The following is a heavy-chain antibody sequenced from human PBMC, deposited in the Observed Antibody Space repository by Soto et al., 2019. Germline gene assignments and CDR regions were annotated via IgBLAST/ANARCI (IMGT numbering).Heavy chain of an antibody. CDR3: ARQSGDFGD. CDR1: GGSFSAYY. D-gene: IGHD3-3*01. Sequence: SETLSLTCAVYGGSFSAYYWSWIRQPPGKGLEWIGEINHGGSTNYNPSLKSRVTISVDTSKNQFSLKLSSVTAADTAVYYCARQSGDFGDWGQGTLVTVSS. CDR2: INHGGST. V-gene: IGHV4-34*01. J-gene: IGHJ4*02.